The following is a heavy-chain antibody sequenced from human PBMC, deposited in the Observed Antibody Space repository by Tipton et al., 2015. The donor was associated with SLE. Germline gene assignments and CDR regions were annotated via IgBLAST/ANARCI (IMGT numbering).Heavy chain of an antibody. CDR3: ARLSGGSFYI. CDR1: GGSIGSGDYY. J-gene: IGHJ3*02. CDR2: IYYSGTT. V-gene: IGHV4-30-4*08. D-gene: IGHD2-15*01. Sequence: TLSLTCTVSGGSIGSGDYYWSWIRQPPGKGLEWIGYIYYSGTTYYNPSLKSRVIISVDTSKNQFSLKVTSVTAADTAVYYCARLSGGSFYIWGQGTMGPVPS.